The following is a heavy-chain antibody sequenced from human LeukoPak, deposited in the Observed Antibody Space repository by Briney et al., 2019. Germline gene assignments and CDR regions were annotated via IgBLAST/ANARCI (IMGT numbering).Heavy chain of an antibody. CDR2: MYYSGST. D-gene: IGHD2/OR15-2a*01. Sequence: SETLSLTCTVSGYSISSGYYWGWIRQPPGKGLEWVGFMYYSGSTNYNPSLKGRVTISLDTSQNQFSLKLSSVTAADTAVYYCARVSNIRMGVGYNYYYYMDVWGKGTTVTVSS. J-gene: IGHJ6*03. V-gene: IGHV4-61*01. CDR3: ARVSNIRMGVGYNYYYYMDV. CDR1: GYSISSGYY.